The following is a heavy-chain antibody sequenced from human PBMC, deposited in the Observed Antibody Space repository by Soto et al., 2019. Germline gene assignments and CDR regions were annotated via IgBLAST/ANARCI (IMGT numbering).Heavy chain of an antibody. CDR1: GYTFTNYG. D-gene: IGHD3-10*01. J-gene: IGHJ5*02. CDR3: ARGVGSGSYYNQYTWFDP. CDR2: INVYNGNT. V-gene: IGHV1-18*01. Sequence: QVQLVQSGGEVKKPGASVTVSCKASGYTFTNYGISWVRQAPGQGLEWMGWINVYNGNTKYAQKVQGRVTMTTDTSTSTAYMERRSLRSDDTAVYYCARGVGSGSYYNQYTWFDPWGKGTLVTVSS.